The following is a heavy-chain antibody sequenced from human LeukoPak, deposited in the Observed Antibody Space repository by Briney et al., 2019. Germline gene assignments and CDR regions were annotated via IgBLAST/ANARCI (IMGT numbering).Heavy chain of an antibody. CDR1: GFTFSSYW. J-gene: IGHJ4*02. CDR3: AKTRPLDSSSWSHGDY. CDR2: INSDGSST. D-gene: IGHD6-13*01. Sequence: GGSLRLSCAASGFTFSSYWMHWVRQAPGKGLVWVSRINSDGSSTSYADSVKGRFIISRDNAKNTLSLQMNSLRAEDTAVYYCAKTRPLDSSSWSHGDYWGQGTLVTVSS. V-gene: IGHV3-74*01.